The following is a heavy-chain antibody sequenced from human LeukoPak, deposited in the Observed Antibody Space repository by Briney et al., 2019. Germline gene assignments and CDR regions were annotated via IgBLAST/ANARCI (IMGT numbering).Heavy chain of an antibody. V-gene: IGHV3-7*01. CDR3: ARVSYDFWSGYWEPWDGMDV. CDR1: GFTFSSDW. Sequence: GGSLRLSCAASGFTFSSDWMSWVRQAPGKGLEWVANIKQEGSEKYYVDSVKGRFTISRDNAKNSLYLQMNSLRAEDTAVYYCARVSYDFWSGYWEPWDGMDVWGQGTTVTVSS. D-gene: IGHD3-3*01. CDR2: IKQEGSEK. J-gene: IGHJ6*02.